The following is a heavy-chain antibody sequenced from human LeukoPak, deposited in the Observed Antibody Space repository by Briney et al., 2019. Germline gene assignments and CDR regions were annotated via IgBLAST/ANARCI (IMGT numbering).Heavy chain of an antibody. CDR3: ARRYSGSYGGLDY. CDR1: GYTFTSYD. Sequence: ASVKVSCTASGYTFTSYDINWVRQAPGQGLEWMGIINPSGDSTNYAQKFQGRVTMTRDTSTSTVYMELSSLRSEDTAIYYCARRYSGSYGGLDYWGQGTLVTVSS. CDR2: INPSGDST. V-gene: IGHV1-46*01. J-gene: IGHJ4*02. D-gene: IGHD1-26*01.